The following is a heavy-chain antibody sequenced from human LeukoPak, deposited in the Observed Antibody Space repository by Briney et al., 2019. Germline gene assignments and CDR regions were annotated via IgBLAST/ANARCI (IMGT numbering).Heavy chain of an antibody. CDR3: ARDQGLYSSSAAGMDV. CDR2: IYYSGST. D-gene: IGHD6-13*01. J-gene: IGHJ6*02. V-gene: IGHV4-59*01. CDR1: GGSISSYY. Sequence: SETLSLTCTVSGGSISSYYWSWIRQPPGKGLEWIGYIYYSGSTNYNPSLKSRVTISVDTSKNQFSLKLSSVTAADTAVYYCARDQGLYSSSAAGMDVWGQGTTVTVSS.